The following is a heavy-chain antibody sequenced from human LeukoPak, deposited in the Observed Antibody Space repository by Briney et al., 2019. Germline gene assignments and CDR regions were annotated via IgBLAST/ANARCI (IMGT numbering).Heavy chain of an antibody. CDR2: ISGSGGST. CDR1: GFAFSSYA. Sequence: SGGSLRLSCAVSGFAFSSYAISWVRQAPGKGPEWVSAISGSGGSTYYADSVKGRFTTSRDNSKNTLYLQMNSLRAEDTAVYYCAKMSRIYSNSKLDYWGQGTLVTVSS. J-gene: IGHJ4*02. V-gene: IGHV3-23*01. CDR3: AKMSRIYSNSKLDY. D-gene: IGHD4-11*01.